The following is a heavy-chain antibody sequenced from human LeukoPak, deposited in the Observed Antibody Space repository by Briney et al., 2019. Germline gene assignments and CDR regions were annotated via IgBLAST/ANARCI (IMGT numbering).Heavy chain of an antibody. CDR2: IYTSGST. J-gene: IGHJ4*02. CDR1: GGSISSGSYY. CDR3: ACKDDGRYYDSSGYLVGY. Sequence: PSQTLSLTCTVSGGSISSGSYYWSWIRQPAGKGLEWIGRIYTSGSTNYNPSLKSRVTISVDTSKNQFSLKLSSVTAADTAVYYCACKDDGRYYDSSGYLVGYWGQGTLVTVSS. V-gene: IGHV4-61*02. D-gene: IGHD3-22*01.